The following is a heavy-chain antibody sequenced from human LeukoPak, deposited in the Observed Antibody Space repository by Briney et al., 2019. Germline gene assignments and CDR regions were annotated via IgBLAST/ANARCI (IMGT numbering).Heavy chain of an antibody. J-gene: IGHJ5*02. D-gene: IGHD6-19*01. Sequence: SETLSLTCTVPGVSISSYYWSWLRQPPGKGLEWSGYIYYSGSTNYHPSLKSRVAISVDTSKYQFPLKLSSVAAADTAVYYCARESSGGWYPYNWFDPWGQGTLVTVSS. CDR3: ARESSGGWYPYNWFDP. CDR1: GVSISSYY. V-gene: IGHV4-59*01. CDR2: IYYSGST.